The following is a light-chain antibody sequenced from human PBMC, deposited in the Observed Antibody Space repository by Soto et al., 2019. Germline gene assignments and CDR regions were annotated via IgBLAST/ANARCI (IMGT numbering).Light chain of an antibody. CDR1: QHINNY. CDR2: GAS. Sequence: DIQMTQSPSSLSASVGDRVIMTCRASQHINNYLNWYQHKSGEAPKLLITGASSLQKGVPSRFSGSGSGTDFTLTITNLQPEDFATYYCQQRYSSPFGQGTK. J-gene: IGKJ1*01. V-gene: IGKV1-39*01. CDR3: QQRYSSP.